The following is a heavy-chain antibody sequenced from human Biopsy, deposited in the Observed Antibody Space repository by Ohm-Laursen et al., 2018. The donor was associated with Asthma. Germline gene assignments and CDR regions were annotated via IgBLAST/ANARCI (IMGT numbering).Heavy chain of an antibody. Sequence: SLRLSCTASGFTLTTYAIHWVRQAPGKGLEWVAVISYDGSTKYSADSVKGRFIVSRDISKNILSLQTNSLRPEDTAVYYCARDVVWFREVGGMDVWGQGTTVTVSS. CDR2: ISYDGSTK. V-gene: IGHV3-30*03. CDR1: GFTLTTYA. J-gene: IGHJ6*02. D-gene: IGHD3-10*01. CDR3: ARDVVWFREVGGMDV.